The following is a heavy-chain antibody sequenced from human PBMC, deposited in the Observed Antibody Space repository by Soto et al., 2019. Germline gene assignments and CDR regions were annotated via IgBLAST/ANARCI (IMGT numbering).Heavy chain of an antibody. Sequence: VEFLKISCKGAGYSFTSYWINWVRQMPGKGLEWMGRIDPSDSYTNYSPSFQGRVTISADKSISTAYLQWSSLEASDTAMYYCARRFEVAGADYWGQGSLVTVS. CDR1: GYSFTSYW. D-gene: IGHD6-19*01. V-gene: IGHV5-10-1*01. J-gene: IGHJ4*02. CDR2: IDPSDSYT. CDR3: ARRFEVAGADY.